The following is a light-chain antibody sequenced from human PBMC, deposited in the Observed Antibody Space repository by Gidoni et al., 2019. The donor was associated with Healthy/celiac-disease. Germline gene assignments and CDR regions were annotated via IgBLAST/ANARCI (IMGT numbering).Light chain of an antibody. Sequence: QSVLTQPPSASGTPWHRVTISCSGSSSNIGSNYVYWYQQPPGKAPKLLIYRNNKRPSGVPGRFSGSKSGTSAALAIGGLRSEDEADYYCTAWDDSLSGWVFGGGTKLTVL. CDR3: TAWDDSLSGWV. CDR1: SSNIGSNY. CDR2: RNN. J-gene: IGLJ3*02. V-gene: IGLV1-47*01.